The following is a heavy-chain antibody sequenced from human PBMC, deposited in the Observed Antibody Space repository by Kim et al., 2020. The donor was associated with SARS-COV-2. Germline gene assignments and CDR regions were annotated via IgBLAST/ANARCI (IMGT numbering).Heavy chain of an antibody. D-gene: IGHD3-10*01. Sequence: GGSLRLSCEASGFTFSNYAMTWVRQAPGKGLEWVSALSGTGGSTYYADSVKGRFTISRDNSKNTLYLQLSSLSAEDTAVYYCAKHPQFVYYGSENYVQPLDYWGQGTLVTVSS. CDR3: AKHPQFVYYGSENYVQPLDY. CDR1: GFTFSNYA. CDR2: LSGTGGST. J-gene: IGHJ4*02. V-gene: IGHV3-23*01.